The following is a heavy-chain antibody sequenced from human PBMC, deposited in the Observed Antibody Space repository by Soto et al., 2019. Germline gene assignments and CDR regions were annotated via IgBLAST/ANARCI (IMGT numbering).Heavy chain of an antibody. CDR2: INAHNGNT. CDR1: GSTFPSST. Sequence: QVQLVQSGAEVKKFVASVKGSCKASGSTFPSSTVSWVRQAPGQGLEWMGWINAHNGNTKYAQQFQGRLTMTTDTSTGTGYMALRRRRSDATAIYFCAIADYGDPDYWKQRTLVTVSS. V-gene: IGHV1-18*01. D-gene: IGHD4-17*01. CDR3: AIADYGDPDY. J-gene: IGHJ4*02.